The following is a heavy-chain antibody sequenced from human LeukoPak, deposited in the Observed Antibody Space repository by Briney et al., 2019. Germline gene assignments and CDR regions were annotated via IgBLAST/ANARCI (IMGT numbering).Heavy chain of an antibody. CDR3: AKGGIGSGSGLDS. CDR2: IAISGIS. D-gene: IGHD3-9*01. Sequence: GGSLRLSCVASGFTFSTYAMTWVRQAPGKGLEWVSSIAISGISYYRDSVRGRYTISRDNSKNTLYLQMNSLRPEDTAIYYCAKGGIGSGSGLDSWGQGTLVTVSS. J-gene: IGHJ4*02. V-gene: IGHV3-23*01. CDR1: GFTFSTYA.